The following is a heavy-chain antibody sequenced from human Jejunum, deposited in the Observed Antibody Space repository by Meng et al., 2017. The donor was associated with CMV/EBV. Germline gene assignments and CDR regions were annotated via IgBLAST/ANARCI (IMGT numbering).Heavy chain of an antibody. D-gene: IGHD2-2*02. CDR3: VRGRCTRTSCYKGAFDF. CDR1: SIGNLNW. V-gene: IGHV4-4*02. J-gene: IGHJ4*02. Sequence: SIGNLNWWSWVRQSPGQGLEWLGEKSPTESSNYNPSLKSRVTISVDRSKNQFSLKLTSVTAADTAVYYCVRGRCTRTSCYKGAFDFWSQGTLVTVSS. CDR2: KSPTESS.